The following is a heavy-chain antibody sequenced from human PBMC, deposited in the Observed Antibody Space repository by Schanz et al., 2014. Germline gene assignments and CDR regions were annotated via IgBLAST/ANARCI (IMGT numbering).Heavy chain of an antibody. CDR3: AREKRRTEVVLDH. V-gene: IGHV3-11*01. Sequence: VQLLESGGGLVQPGGSLRLSCEASGFTFRDYQMTWIRQAPGKGLEWVSYITSGSAKFYADSVKGRFTISRDNAKNSLYLQMNSLRAEDTAVYYCAREKRRTEVVLDHWGQGTLVTVS. CDR1: GFTFRDYQ. J-gene: IGHJ4*02. CDR2: ITSGSAK.